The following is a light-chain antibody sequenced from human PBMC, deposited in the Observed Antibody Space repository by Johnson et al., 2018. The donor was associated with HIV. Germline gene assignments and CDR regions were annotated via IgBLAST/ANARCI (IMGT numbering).Light chain of an antibody. Sequence: QSVLTQPPSVSAAPGQKVTISCSGSSSNIGNNYVSWYQQLPGTAPNLLIYDNNKRPSGIPDRFSGSKSGTSATLAIHGFQTGDEADYYCGTWDSSLSAGVFGTGTKVTVL. CDR2: DNN. CDR1: SSNIGNNY. J-gene: IGLJ1*01. CDR3: GTWDSSLSAGV. V-gene: IGLV1-51*01.